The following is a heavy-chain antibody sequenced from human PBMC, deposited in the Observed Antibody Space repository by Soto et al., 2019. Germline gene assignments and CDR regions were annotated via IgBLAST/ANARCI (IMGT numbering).Heavy chain of an antibody. CDR3: ARTSRFDC. J-gene: IGHJ4*02. CDR1: GGSFSGYY. CDR2: INHSGST. Sequence: QVQLQQWGAGLLKPSESMSLTCAVYGGSFSGYYWSWIRQPPGKGLEWIGEINHSGSTNYNPSLKSRVTMSVDTSKNQFSLKLSFVTAADTAVYYCARTSRFDCWGQGTLVTVSS. D-gene: IGHD6-6*01. V-gene: IGHV4-34*01.